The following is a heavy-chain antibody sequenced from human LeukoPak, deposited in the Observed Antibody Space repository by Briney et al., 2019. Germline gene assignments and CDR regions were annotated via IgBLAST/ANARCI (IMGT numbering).Heavy chain of an antibody. CDR1: GGTFSSYA. CDR2: IIPILGIA. J-gene: IGHJ4*02. CDR3: ARDGDYGSNGGDY. Sequence: GASVKVSCKASGGTFSSYAISWVRQAPGQGLEWMGRIIPILGIANYAQKFQGRVTMTTDTSTSTAYMELRSLRSDDTAVYYCARDGDYGSNGGDYWGQGTLVTVSS. V-gene: IGHV1-69*04. D-gene: IGHD3-10*01.